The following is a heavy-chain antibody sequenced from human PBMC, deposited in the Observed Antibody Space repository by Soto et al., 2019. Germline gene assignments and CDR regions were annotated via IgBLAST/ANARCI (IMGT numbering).Heavy chain of an antibody. CDR3: ASLVYDSRLNYLYFDH. D-gene: IGHD3-22*01. CDR1: GVSISRGNW. CDR2: VYNYGSA. Sequence: KASETLSLTCAVSGVSISRGNWWSWVRQPPGKGLEGIAEVYNYGSANYHPSLESRATIAVDRSKNQFSLRLSSVTAADTGKYFCASLVYDSRLNYLYFDHWGQGTLVTVSS. J-gene: IGHJ4*02. V-gene: IGHV4-4*02.